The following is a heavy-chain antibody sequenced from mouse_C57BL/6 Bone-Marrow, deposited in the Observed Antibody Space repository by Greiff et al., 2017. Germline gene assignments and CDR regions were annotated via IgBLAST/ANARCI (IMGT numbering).Heavy chain of an antibody. D-gene: IGHD2-3*01. CDR2: IYPGSGST. J-gene: IGHJ1*03. V-gene: IGHV1-55*01. CDR1: GYTFTSYW. CDR3: ARDGPWYVDV. Sequence: QVQLQQPGAELVKPGASVKMSCKASGYTFTSYWITWVKQRPGQGLEWIGDIYPGSGSTNYNDKFTSKATLTVDTSSSTAYMQLSSLTSEDSAVYYCARDGPWYVDVWGTGTTVTVSS.